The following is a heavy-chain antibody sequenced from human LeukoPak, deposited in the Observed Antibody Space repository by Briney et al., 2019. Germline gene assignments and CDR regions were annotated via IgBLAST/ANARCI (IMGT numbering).Heavy chain of an antibody. CDR2: ISYDGSNK. Sequence: GGSLRLSCAASGFTFSSYAMHWVRQAPGKGQEWVAVISYDGSNKYYADSVKGRFTISRDNSKNTLYLQMNSLRAEDTAVYYCARDAVGAPTPLIDYWGQGTLVTVSS. J-gene: IGHJ4*02. CDR3: ARDAVGAPTPLIDY. CDR1: GFTFSSYA. D-gene: IGHD1-26*01. V-gene: IGHV3-30-3*01.